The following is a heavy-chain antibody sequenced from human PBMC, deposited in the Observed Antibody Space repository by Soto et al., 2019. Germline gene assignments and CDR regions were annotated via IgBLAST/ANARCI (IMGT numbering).Heavy chain of an antibody. CDR1: GGSISSSSYY. CDR3: ARHHYYDSSGYLLGWFDP. V-gene: IGHV4-39*01. Sequence: KQSQTLSLTCTVSGGSISSSSYYWGWIRQPPGKGLEWIGSIYYSGSTYYNPSLKSRVTISVDTSKNQFSLKLSSVTAADTAVYYCARHHYYDSSGYLLGWFDPWGQGTLVTVSS. CDR2: IYYSGST. D-gene: IGHD3-22*01. J-gene: IGHJ5*02.